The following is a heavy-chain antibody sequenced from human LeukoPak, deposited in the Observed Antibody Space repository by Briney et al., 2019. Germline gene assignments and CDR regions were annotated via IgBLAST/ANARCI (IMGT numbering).Heavy chain of an antibody. CDR3: ARDQRPTVTTAHDY. D-gene: IGHD4-17*01. CDR1: GFTFSSYA. CDR2: ISYDGSNK. V-gene: IGHV3-30-3*01. J-gene: IGHJ4*02. Sequence: PGRSLRLSCAASGFTFSSYAMHWVRQAPGKGLEWVAVISYDGSNKYYADSVKGRFTISRDNSKNTLYLQMNSLRAEDTAVYYCARDQRPTVTTAHDYWGQGTLVTVSS.